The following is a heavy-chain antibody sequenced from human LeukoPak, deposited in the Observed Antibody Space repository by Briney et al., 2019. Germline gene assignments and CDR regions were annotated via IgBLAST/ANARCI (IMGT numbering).Heavy chain of an antibody. V-gene: IGHV4-59*01. CDR2: IYYSGST. D-gene: IGHD1-14*01. CDR1: GGSISSYY. Sequence: PSETLSLTCTVSGGSISSYYWSWIRPPPGKGLEWIGYIYYSGSTNYNPSLKSRVTISVDTSKNQFSLKLSSVTAADTAVYYCAREPELGFSHAFDIWGQGTMVTVSS. CDR3: AREPELGFSHAFDI. J-gene: IGHJ3*02.